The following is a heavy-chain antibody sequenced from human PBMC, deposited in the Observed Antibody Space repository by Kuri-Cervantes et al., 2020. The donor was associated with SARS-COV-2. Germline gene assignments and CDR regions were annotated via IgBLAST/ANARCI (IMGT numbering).Heavy chain of an antibody. CDR1: GGSINDYY. J-gene: IGHJ4*02. CDR2: FYSTGVT. CDR3: ARDNVLFSGSGFDS. V-gene: IGHV4-59*01. Sequence: ESLKISCTVSGGSINDYYWGWLRQPPGKGLEWIGYFYSTGVTNYDHSLKTRVTISTDRSKNQLSLKLTSVTAADTAVYYCARDNVLFSGSGFDSWGQGALVTVSS. D-gene: IGHD1-26*01.